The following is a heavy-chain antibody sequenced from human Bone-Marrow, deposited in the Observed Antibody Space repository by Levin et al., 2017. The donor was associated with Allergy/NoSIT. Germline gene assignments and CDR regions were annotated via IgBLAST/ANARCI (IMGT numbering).Heavy chain of an antibody. J-gene: IGHJ4*02. V-gene: IGHV3-49*04. Sequence: GGSLRLSCTASGFIFGNSAVNWVRQAPGKGLEWIGFIRSNIYGGTTEYAASVEGRFTFSRDDSSGIAYLQMNSLRTEDTGVYYCTGDDVLCYFGFGAHWGRGTLVIVSS. CDR2: IRSNIYGGTT. D-gene: IGHD2-21*01. CDR1: GFIFGNSA. CDR3: TGDDVLCYFGFGAH.